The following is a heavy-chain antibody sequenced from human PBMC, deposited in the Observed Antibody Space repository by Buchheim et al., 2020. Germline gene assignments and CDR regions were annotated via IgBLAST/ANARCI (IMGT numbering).Heavy chain of an antibody. CDR1: GFSFSPFG. D-gene: IGHD6-19*01. CDR2: VGSGHHT. Sequence: DVQLVESGGGLVMPGGSLTLSCVTSGFSFSPFGMTWVRQAPGKGLEWVATVGSGHHTFYADLVEGRFTVFRDNARSSVYLPLNSLRAEDTAVYFCARDFSGWSRDYWGQGTL. V-gene: IGHV3-21*01. CDR3: ARDFSGWSRDY. J-gene: IGHJ4*02.